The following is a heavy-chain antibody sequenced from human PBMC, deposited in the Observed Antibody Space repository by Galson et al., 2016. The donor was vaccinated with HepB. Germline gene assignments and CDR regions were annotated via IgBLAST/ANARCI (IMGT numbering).Heavy chain of an antibody. D-gene: IGHD1/OR15-1a*01. J-gene: IGHJ4*02. V-gene: IGHV4-39*01. CDR1: GASISSSDYY. CDR2: FFYGGKT. Sequence: SETLSLTCTVSGASISSSDYYWAWIRQPPGKGLEWIASFFYGGKTYYNPSLKSRVTISDDTSKGQFSLRLSSVTTADTAVYFCARHLRTGTVFRYWGQGTLVAVSS. CDR3: ARHLRTGTVFRY.